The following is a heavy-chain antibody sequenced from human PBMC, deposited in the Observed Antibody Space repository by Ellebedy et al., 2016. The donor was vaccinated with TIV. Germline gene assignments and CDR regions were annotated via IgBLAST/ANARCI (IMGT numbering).Heavy chain of an antibody. V-gene: IGHV4-31*01. CDR2: IYYSGST. CDR1: GGSISSGGYY. D-gene: IGHD1-26*01. CDR3: ARGVGATGGWFDP. Sequence: MPSETLSLTCTVSGGSISSGGYYWSWIRQHPGKGLEWIGYIYYSGSTYYNPSLKSLVTISVDTSKNQFSLKLSSVTAADTAVYYCARGVGATGGWFDPWGQGTLVTVSS. J-gene: IGHJ5*02.